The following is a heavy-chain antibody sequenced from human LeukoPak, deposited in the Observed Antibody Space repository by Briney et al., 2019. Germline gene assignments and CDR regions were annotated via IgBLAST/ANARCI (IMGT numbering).Heavy chain of an antibody. CDR2: IYYSGST. CDR3: ARGGGWELLFDY. J-gene: IGHJ4*02. CDR1: GGSISSYY. D-gene: IGHD1-26*01. V-gene: IGHV4-59*01. Sequence: SETLSLTCTVSGGSISSYYWSWIRQPPGKGLEWTGYIYYSGSTNYNPSLKSRVTISVDTSKNQFSLKLSSVTAADTAVYYCARGGGWELLFDYWGQGTLVTVSS.